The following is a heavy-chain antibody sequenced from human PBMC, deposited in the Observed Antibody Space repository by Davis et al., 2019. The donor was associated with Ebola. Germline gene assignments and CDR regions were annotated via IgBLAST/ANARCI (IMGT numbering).Heavy chain of an antibody. V-gene: IGHV3-21*01. J-gene: IGHJ4*02. D-gene: IGHD2-2*02. CDR1: GFTFSSYS. CDR3: ATANRAISGY. CDR2: ISSSSSYI. Sequence: GGSLRLSCAASGFTFSSYSMNWVRQAPGKGLEWVSSISSSSSYIYYADSVKGRFTISRDNAKNSVYLQMNSLRAEDTAVYYCATANRAISGYGGQGTLVSVSS.